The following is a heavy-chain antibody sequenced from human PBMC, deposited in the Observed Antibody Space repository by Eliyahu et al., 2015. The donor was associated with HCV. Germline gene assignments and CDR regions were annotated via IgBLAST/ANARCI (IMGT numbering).Heavy chain of an antibody. CDR1: GYNIAGYW. D-gene: IGHD3-10*01. J-gene: IGHJ4*02. CDR3: ASGFDTLLDF. V-gene: IGHV5-10-1*03. CDR2: IDPSDSYT. Sequence: EVQLVQPGAEVKKPGESLRISCKGSGYNIAGYWINWVRQMPGKGLEWMGRIDPSDSYTNYRPSFQGHVTISGDKSISTAYLQWSSLKASDTAMYYCASGFDTLLDFWGQGTRVTVSS.